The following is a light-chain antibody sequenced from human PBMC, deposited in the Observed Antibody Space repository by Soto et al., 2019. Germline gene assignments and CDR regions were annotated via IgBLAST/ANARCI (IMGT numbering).Light chain of an antibody. Sequence: IQISQFPATRSASVGDQVTITFRASQSISSWLAWYQQKPGKAPKLLIYDASSLESGVPSRFSGSGSGTEFTLTISSLQPDDFATYYCQQYNSYSWTFAQGTKVDIK. CDR1: QSISSW. CDR3: QQYNSYSWT. V-gene: IGKV1-5*01. CDR2: DAS. J-gene: IGKJ1*01.